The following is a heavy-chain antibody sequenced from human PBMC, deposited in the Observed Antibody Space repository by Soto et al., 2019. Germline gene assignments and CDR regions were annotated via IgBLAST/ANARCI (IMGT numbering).Heavy chain of an antibody. CDR3: AMSMTTVVTLDY. J-gene: IGHJ4*02. CDR2: IYYSGST. V-gene: IGHV4-39*01. Sequence: SESLSLTCIISCCSISSSSYYWGWFRQPPGKGLEWIGSIYYSGSTYYNPSLKSRVTISVDTSKNQFSLKLSSVTAADTAVYYCAMSMTTVVTLDYWGQRTLVTVS. D-gene: IGHD4-17*01. CDR1: CCSISSSSYY.